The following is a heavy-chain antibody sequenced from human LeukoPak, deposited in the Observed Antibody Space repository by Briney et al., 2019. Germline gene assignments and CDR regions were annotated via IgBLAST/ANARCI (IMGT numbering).Heavy chain of an antibody. V-gene: IGHV4-59*01. J-gene: IGHJ4*02. CDR3: ARTLGSGVSDY. Sequence: SETLSLTCTVSGGSINSYYWSWIRQPPGKGLEWIGYIYYSGSTNYNPSLKSRVTISVDTSKNQFSLKLSSVTAADTAVYYCARTLGSGVSDYWGLGTLVTVSS. CDR2: IYYSGST. D-gene: IGHD3-10*01. CDR1: GGSINSYY.